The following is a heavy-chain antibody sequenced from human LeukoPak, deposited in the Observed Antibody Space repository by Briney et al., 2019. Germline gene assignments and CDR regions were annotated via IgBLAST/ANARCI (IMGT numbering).Heavy chain of an antibody. CDR1: GYSFTSYW. Sequence: GGSLKISCKGSGYSFTSYWIGWVRQMPGKGLEWMGIIYPGDSDTRYSPSFQGQVTISADKSISTAYLQWSSLKASDTAMYYCARLTAAMFSGYYYMDVWGKGTTVTVSS. J-gene: IGHJ6*03. CDR2: IYPGDSDT. D-gene: IGHD2-2*01. V-gene: IGHV5-51*01. CDR3: ARLTAAMFSGYYYMDV.